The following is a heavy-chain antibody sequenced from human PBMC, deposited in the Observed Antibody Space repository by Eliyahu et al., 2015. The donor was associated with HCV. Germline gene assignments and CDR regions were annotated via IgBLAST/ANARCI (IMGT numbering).Heavy chain of an antibody. CDR3: ARINEHV. CDR2: IYPADSDT. CDR1: GXSFXTSX. Sequence: EVQLVQSGAEVKKTGESLKIXCRGSGXSFXTSXXGWVRQMPGKGLEWMGIIYPADSDTXYSPSFQGQVTISADNSLTTAYLQWSSLKASDTAIYYCARINEHVWGQGTTVTVSS. V-gene: IGHV5-51*01. D-gene: IGHD2-21*01. J-gene: IGHJ6*02.